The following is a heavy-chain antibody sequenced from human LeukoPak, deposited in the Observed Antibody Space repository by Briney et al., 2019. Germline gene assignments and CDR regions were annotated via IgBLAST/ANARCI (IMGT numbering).Heavy chain of an antibody. CDR2: IYYSGST. CDR1: GGSISSGGYY. Sequence: SETLSLTCTVSGGSISSGGYYWSWIRQHPGKGLEWIGYIYYSGSTYYNPSLKSRATISVDTSKNQFSLKLSSVTAADTAVYYCARTSGYCSSTSCYRSASFDYWGQGTLVTVSS. CDR3: ARTSGYCSSTSCYRSASFDY. J-gene: IGHJ4*02. D-gene: IGHD2-2*02. V-gene: IGHV4-31*03.